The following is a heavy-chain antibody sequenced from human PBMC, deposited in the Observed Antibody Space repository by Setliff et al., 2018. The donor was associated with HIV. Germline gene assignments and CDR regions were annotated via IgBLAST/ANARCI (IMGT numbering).Heavy chain of an antibody. CDR1: GGSISSSSYY. Sequence: SETLSLTCTVSGGSISSSSYYWGWIRQPPGKGLEWIGSIYYSGSTYYNPSLKSRVTISMDTSKNQFSLKLTSVTAADTAVYYCARHPRHYNILTGYRYYYMDVWGKGTTVTVS. J-gene: IGHJ6*03. CDR3: ARHPRHYNILTGYRYYYMDV. D-gene: IGHD3-9*01. CDR2: IYYSGST. V-gene: IGHV4-39*01.